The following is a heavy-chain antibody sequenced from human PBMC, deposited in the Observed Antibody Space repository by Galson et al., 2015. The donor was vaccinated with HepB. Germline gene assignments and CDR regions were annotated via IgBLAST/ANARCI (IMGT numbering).Heavy chain of an antibody. V-gene: IGHV1-69*13. CDR3: ARGARGATPGGYYYYYGMDV. Sequence: SVKVSCKASGGTFSSYAISWVRQAPRQGLEWMGGIIPIFGTANYAQKFQGRVTITADESTSTAYMELRSLRSDDTAVYYCARGARGATPGGYYYYYGMDVWGQGTTVTVSS. J-gene: IGHJ6*02. D-gene: IGHD1-26*01. CDR1: GGTFSSYA. CDR2: IIPIFGTA.